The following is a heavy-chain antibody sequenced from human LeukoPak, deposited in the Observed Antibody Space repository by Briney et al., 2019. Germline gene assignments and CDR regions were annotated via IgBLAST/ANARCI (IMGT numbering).Heavy chain of an antibody. CDR3: ARGVSLLTGYMDV. CDR1: GFTFSSYA. CDR2: ISYDGSNK. D-gene: IGHD5/OR15-5a*01. V-gene: IGHV3-30*01. Sequence: PGGSLRLSCAASGFTFSSYAMHWVRQAPGKGLEWVAVISYDGSNKYYADSVKGRFTISRDNSKNTLYLQMNSLRAEDTAVYYCARGVSLLTGYMDVRGKGTTVTVSS. J-gene: IGHJ6*03.